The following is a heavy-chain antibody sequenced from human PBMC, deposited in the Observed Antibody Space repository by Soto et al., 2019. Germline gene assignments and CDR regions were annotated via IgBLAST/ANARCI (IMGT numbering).Heavy chain of an antibody. CDR1: GFTFDDYA. CDR3: ATLSGRIRQSVPLGPPEGRLAFDI. V-gene: IGHV3-9*01. CDR2: ISWNSGSI. D-gene: IGHD3-10*01. J-gene: IGHJ3*02. Sequence: GGSLRLSCAASGFTFDDYAMHWVRQAPGKGLEWVSGISWNSGSIGYADSVKGRFTISRDNAKNSLYLQMNSLRAEDTALYYCATLSGRIRQSVPLGPPEGRLAFDIWGQGTMVTVSS.